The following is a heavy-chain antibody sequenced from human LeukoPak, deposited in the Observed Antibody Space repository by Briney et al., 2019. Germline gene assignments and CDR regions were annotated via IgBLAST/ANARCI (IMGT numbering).Heavy chain of an antibody. CDR3: ARAQGRLVPPAY. V-gene: IGHV4-34*01. Sequence: SETLSLTCAVYGGSFSGYFWSWIRQSPGKGLEWIGEINNVGSSNYNPSLKSRVTISADTSKKQLSLKLRSVTAADTAVYYCARAQGRLVPPAYWGQGTLVNASS. CDR2: INNVGSS. D-gene: IGHD6-19*01. CDR1: GGSFSGYF. J-gene: IGHJ4*02.